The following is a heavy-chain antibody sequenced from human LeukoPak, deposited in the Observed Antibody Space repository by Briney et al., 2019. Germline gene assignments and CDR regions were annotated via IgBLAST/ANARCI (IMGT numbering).Heavy chain of an antibody. J-gene: IGHJ4*02. Sequence: PSETLSLTCTVSGGSISSYYWSWIRQPPGKGLEWIGYIYYSGSTNYNPSLKSRVTISVDTSKNQFSLKLSSVTAADTAVYYCARDGGNKVYTTFVDYWGQGTLVTVSS. CDR3: ARDGGNKVYTTFVDY. V-gene: IGHV4-59*12. CDR1: GGSISSYY. D-gene: IGHD2/OR15-2a*01. CDR2: IYYSGST.